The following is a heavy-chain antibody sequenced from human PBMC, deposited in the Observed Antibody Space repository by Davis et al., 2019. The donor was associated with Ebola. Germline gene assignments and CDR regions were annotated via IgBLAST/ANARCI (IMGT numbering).Heavy chain of an antibody. Sequence: SETLSLTCTVSGYSISSGYYWGWIRQPPGKGLEWIGSIYHSGSTYYNPSLKSRVTISVDTSKNQFSLELSSVTAADTAVYYCARGRGYSSSQTTFDYWGQGTLVTVSS. CDR1: GYSISSGYY. V-gene: IGHV4-38-2*02. CDR2: IYHSGST. J-gene: IGHJ4*02. D-gene: IGHD6-6*01. CDR3: ARGRGYSSSQTTFDY.